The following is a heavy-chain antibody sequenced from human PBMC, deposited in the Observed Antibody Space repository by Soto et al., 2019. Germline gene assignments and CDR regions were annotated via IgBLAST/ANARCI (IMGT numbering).Heavy chain of an antibody. CDR2: VDWDDDK. CDR3: ARTFNGYPDY. CDR1: GFSLSTGGMC. V-gene: IGHV2-70*20. D-gene: IGHD5-18*01. Sequence: AGPTLVNPTQTLTLTCTFSGFSLSTGGMCVSWVRQPPGKALEWLALVDWDDDKYYSTSLRTRLTISKDTSKNQVVLTMTNMDLGEKRTYYRARTFNGYPDYWGHGTLVTVSS. J-gene: IGHJ4*01.